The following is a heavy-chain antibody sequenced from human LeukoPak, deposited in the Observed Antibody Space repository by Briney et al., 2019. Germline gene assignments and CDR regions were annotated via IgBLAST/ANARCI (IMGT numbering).Heavy chain of an antibody. CDR2: IYRHGGT. CDR1: GFTVSTNY. Sequence: GGSLRLSCAASGFTVSTNYVSWVRQAPGKGLEWVSVIYRHGGTAYADSVQGRFSISRDNSKNTVDLQMNSLRAEDTAVYYCARDVIYASEIYSYGDSWGQGTRGTVSS. D-gene: IGHD3-16*01. V-gene: IGHV3-66*01. CDR3: ARDVIYASEIYSYGDS. J-gene: IGHJ4*02.